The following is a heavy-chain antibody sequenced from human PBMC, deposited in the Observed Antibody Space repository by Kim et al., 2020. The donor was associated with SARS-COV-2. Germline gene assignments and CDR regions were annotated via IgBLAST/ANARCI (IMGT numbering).Heavy chain of an antibody. CDR3: TRGGYSYAHEY. J-gene: IGHJ4*02. V-gene: IGHV4-34*01. CDR2: T. D-gene: IGHD5-18*01. Sequence: TNYNSSLKSRVTISLDTSKNQCSLSLNFVTAADTAVYYCTRGGYSYAHEYWGQGILVTVSS.